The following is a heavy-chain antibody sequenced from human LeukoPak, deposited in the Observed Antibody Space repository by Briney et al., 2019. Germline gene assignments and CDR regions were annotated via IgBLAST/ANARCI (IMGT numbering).Heavy chain of an antibody. CDR3: ARAVHYYDRLDY. Sequence: SETLSLTCTGSGDSISSYYWSWIRQPPGKGLEWIGYIYYSGSTNYNPSLKSRVTISVDTSKNQFSLKLSSVTAADTAVYYCARAVHYYDRLDYWGQGTLVTVSS. V-gene: IGHV4-59*01. CDR1: GDSISSYY. J-gene: IGHJ4*02. D-gene: IGHD3-22*01. CDR2: IYYSGST.